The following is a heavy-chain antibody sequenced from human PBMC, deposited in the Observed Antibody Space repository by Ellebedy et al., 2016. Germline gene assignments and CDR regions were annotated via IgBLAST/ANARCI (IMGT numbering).Heavy chain of an antibody. Sequence: GGSLRLSXAASGFTFSSYSMNWVRQAPGKGLEWVSSISSSSSYIYYADSVKGRFTISRDNAKNSLYLQMNSLRAEDTAVYYCARDNIWFGELYSTKLDYWGQGTLVTVSS. CDR2: ISSSSSYI. D-gene: IGHD3-10*01. CDR1: GFTFSSYS. V-gene: IGHV3-21*01. CDR3: ARDNIWFGELYSTKLDY. J-gene: IGHJ4*02.